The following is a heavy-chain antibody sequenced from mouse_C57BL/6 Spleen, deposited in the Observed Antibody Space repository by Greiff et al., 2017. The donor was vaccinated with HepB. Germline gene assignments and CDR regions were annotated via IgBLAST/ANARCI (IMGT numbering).Heavy chain of an antibody. CDR3: TTRGYSYFDY. V-gene: IGHV14-4*01. CDR1: GFNIKDDY. J-gene: IGHJ2*01. D-gene: IGHD2-3*01. Sequence: EVMLVESGAELVRPGASVKLSCTASGFNIKDDYMHWVKQRPEQGLEWIGWIDPENGDTEYASKFQGKATITAATSSNTAYLQLSSLTSEDTAVYYCTTRGYSYFDYWGQGTTLTVYS. CDR2: IDPENGDT.